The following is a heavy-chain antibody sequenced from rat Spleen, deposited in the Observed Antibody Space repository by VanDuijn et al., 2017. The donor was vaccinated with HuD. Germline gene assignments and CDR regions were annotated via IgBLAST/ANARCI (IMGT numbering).Heavy chain of an antibody. J-gene: IGHJ2*01. CDR1: GLSFSNYD. Sequence: EVQLVESGGGLVQPGRSMKLSCAASGLSFSNYDMAWIRQAPGKGLEWVASISNTGGSTYYPDSVRGRFTISRDNAKSTLYLQMNSLRSEDTATYYCTRRIRGADYWGQGVMVTVSS. D-gene: IGHD4-3*01. CDR3: TRRIRGADY. V-gene: IGHV5-31*01. CDR2: ISNTGGST.